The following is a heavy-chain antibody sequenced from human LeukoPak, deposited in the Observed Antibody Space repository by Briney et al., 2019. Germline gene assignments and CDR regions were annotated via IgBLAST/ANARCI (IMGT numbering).Heavy chain of an antibody. CDR3: ARLVGSWGAARPALYYYYYGMDV. CDR2: IYYSGST. D-gene: IGHD6-6*01. V-gene: IGHV4-59*01. CDR1: DGSISSYY. Sequence: SETLSLTCTVSDGSISSYYWSWIRQPPGKGLEWIGYIYYSGSTNYNPSLKSRVTISVDTSKNQFSLKLSSVTAADTAVYYCARLVGSWGAARPALYYYYYGMDVWGQGTTVTVSS. J-gene: IGHJ6*02.